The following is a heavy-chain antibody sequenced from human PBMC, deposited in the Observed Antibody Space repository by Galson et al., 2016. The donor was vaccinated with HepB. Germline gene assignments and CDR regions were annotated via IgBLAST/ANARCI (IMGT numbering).Heavy chain of an antibody. CDR2: ILPSVNGV. D-gene: IGHD4-17*01. J-gene: IGHJ4*02. CDR3: ATLVNGDDIDHYFDT. CDR1: GGFFTKYT. V-gene: IGHV1-69*13. Sequence: PVKVSCKASGGFFTKYTFSWVRQAPRQGPEWVAGILPSVNGVRSAPPFEGRVTVTAVDLTPTVYMEMNGLRLEDTATYFCATLVNGDDIDHYFDTWGQGTLVTVSS.